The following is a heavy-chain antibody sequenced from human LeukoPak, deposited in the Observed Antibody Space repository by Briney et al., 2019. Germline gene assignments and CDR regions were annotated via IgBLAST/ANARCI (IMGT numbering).Heavy chain of an antibody. D-gene: IGHD5-24*01. Sequence: PGRSLRLSCAASGFTVSSNYMSWVRQAPGTGLEWVSIIYSGGTTYYADSVKGRFTISRDNSKNTLYLQMSSLRAEDTAVYYCAGGPMATITPYWGQGTLVTVSS. CDR3: AGGPMATITPY. CDR1: GFTVSSNY. CDR2: IYSGGTT. V-gene: IGHV3-53*01. J-gene: IGHJ4*02.